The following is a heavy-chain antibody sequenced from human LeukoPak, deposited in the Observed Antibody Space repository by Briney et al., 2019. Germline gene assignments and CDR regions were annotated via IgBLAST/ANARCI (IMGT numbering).Heavy chain of an antibody. CDR3: ARFMSGCSGGSCYSVGDY. CDR1: DGSIREYY. Sequence: SETLSLTCTVSDGSIREYYWSWIRQPPGKGLEWIGYIYYSGSTNYNPSLKSRVTISVDTSKNQFSLKLSSVTAADTAVYYCARFMSGCSGGSCYSVGDYWGQGTLVTVSS. V-gene: IGHV4-59*08. D-gene: IGHD2-15*01. CDR2: IYYSGST. J-gene: IGHJ4*02.